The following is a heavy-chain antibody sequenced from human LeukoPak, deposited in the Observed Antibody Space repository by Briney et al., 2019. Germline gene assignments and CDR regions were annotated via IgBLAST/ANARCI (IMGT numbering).Heavy chain of an antibody. CDR3: ARDFAFGQLLPYNWFDP. V-gene: IGHV1-2*02. J-gene: IGHJ5*02. CDR2: INPNSGGT. D-gene: IGHD2-2*01. CDR1: GYTFTGYY. Sequence: ASVKVSCNPSGYTFTGYYMHWVRQAPGQGLEWMGGINPNSGGTNYAQKFQGRVTMTRDTSISTAYMELSRLRSDDTAVYYCARDFAFGQLLPYNWFDPWGQGTLVTVSS.